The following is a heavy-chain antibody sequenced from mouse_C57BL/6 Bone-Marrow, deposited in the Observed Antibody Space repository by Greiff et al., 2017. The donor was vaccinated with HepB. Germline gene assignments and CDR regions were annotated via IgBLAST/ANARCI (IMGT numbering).Heavy chain of an antibody. J-gene: IGHJ1*03. CDR3: AREGAWYFDV. Sequence: LVESGPELVKPGASVKLSCKASGYTFTSYDINWVKQRPGKGLEWIGWIYPRDGSTKYNEKFKGKATLTVDTSSSTAYMELHSLTSEDSAFYFCAREGAWYFDVWGTGTTVTVSS. V-gene: IGHV1-85*01. CDR1: GYTFTSYD. CDR2: IYPRDGST.